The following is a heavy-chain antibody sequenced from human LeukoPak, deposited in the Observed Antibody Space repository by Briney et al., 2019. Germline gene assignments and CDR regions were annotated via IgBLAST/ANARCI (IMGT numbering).Heavy chain of an antibody. V-gene: IGHV1-18*01. CDR3: ARDTYYYDSSGYFRFDY. CDR1: GYTFTSYG. D-gene: IGHD3-22*01. J-gene: IGHJ4*02. CDR2: ISAYNGKT. Sequence: GASVKVSCKASGYTFTSYGISWVRQAPGQGLEWMGWISAYNGKTNYAQKLQGRVTMTTDTSTSTAYMDLRSLRSDDTAVYYCARDTYYYDSSGYFRFDYWGQGTLVTVSS.